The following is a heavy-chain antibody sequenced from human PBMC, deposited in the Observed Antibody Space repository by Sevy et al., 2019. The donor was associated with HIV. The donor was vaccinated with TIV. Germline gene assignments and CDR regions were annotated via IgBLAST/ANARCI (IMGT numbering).Heavy chain of an antibody. CDR2: ISAFNSDT. D-gene: IGHD2-15*01. Sequence: ASVKVSCKASGYTFTSYRIMWVRQGPEQGLEWMGWISAFNSDTNYAQKLQGRVTMTTDTSTSTVYMELRSLRSDDTAVYYCARAYCSGGRCYSLAYWGQGTLVTVSS. V-gene: IGHV1-18*01. CDR3: ARAYCSGGRCYSLAY. J-gene: IGHJ4*02. CDR1: GYTFTSYR.